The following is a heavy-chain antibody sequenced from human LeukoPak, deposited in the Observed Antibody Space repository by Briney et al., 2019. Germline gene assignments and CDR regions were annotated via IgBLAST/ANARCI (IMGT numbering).Heavy chain of an antibody. Sequence: PSETLSLTCTVSGGSISSGDYYWSWIRQPPGKGLEWIAYMYYSGSTYSNPSLKSRVTMSADTSKNQRSLKLSSVTAADTAVYYCARPYYYDSRIDPWARESWSPSPQ. CDR2: MYYSGST. CDR3: ARPYYYDSRIDP. V-gene: IGHV4-30-4*01. J-gene: IGHJ5*02. D-gene: IGHD3-22*01. CDR1: GGSISSGDYY.